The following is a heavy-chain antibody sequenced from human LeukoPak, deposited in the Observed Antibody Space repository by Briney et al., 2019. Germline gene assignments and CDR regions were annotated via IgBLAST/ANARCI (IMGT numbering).Heavy chain of an antibody. CDR3: ARAVYGSGSYSAFDY. D-gene: IGHD3-10*01. Sequence: ASVKVSCKASGYTFTSYYMHWVRQAPGQGLEWMGIINPSGGSTSYAQKLQGRVTMTRDTSTSTVYMELSSLRSEDTAVYYCARAVYGSGSYSAFDYWGQGTLVTVSS. V-gene: IGHV1-46*01. J-gene: IGHJ4*02. CDR2: INPSGGST. CDR1: GYTFTSYY.